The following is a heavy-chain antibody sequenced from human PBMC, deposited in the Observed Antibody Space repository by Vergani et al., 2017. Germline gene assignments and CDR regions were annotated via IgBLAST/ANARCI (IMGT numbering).Heavy chain of an antibody. CDR1: GGTFSSYT. V-gene: IGHV1-69*02. J-gene: IGHJ3*02. Sequence: QVQLVQSGAEVKKPGSSVKVSCKASGGTFSSYTISWVRQAPGQGLEWMGRIIPILGIANYAQKFQGRVTITADKSTSTAYMELSSLRSEDTAVYYCAKGIAATPDAFDIWGQGTMVTVSS. D-gene: IGHD2-15*01. CDR3: AKGIAATPDAFDI. CDR2: IIPILGIA.